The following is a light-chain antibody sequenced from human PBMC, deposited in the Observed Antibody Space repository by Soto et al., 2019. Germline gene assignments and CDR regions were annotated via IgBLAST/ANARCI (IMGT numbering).Light chain of an antibody. J-gene: IGKJ1*01. CDR2: GAS. V-gene: IGKV3-11*01. Sequence: EIVMTQSPGTLSLSPGERATLSCRASQSVSSRLAWYQQKPGQAPRLLISGASSRATGIPDRFSGSGSGTDFTLTISSLEPEDFAVYYCQQRSNWPITFGQGTKVDI. CDR3: QQRSNWPIT. CDR1: QSVSSR.